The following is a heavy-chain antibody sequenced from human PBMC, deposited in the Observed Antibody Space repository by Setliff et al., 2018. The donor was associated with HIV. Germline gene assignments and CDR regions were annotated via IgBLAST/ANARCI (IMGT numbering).Heavy chain of an antibody. CDR2: IIPIFGTA. CDR3: GGGGYYYYMDV. CDR1: GGTFSSYA. V-gene: IGHV1-69*13. J-gene: IGHJ6*03. D-gene: IGHD2-15*01. Sequence: ASVKVSCKASGGTFSSYAISWVRQAPGQGLEWMGGIIPIFGTANYAQKSQGRVTITADESTSTAYMELSSLRSEDTAVYYCGGGGYYYYMDVWGKGTTVTVSS.